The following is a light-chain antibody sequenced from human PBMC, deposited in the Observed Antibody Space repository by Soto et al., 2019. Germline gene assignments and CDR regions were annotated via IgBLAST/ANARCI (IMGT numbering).Light chain of an antibody. CDR2: VAS. Sequence: DIQMTQSPSSLSASVGDRVTITCRASQSISRYINWYQQKPRKAPRLLIYVASSLQSGVPSSFSGRGSGTDFTLTISSLQPEDFAIYYCQQIYSTPPTSGQGTRVDIK. CDR3: QQIYSTPPT. J-gene: IGKJ1*01. CDR1: QSISRY. V-gene: IGKV1-39*01.